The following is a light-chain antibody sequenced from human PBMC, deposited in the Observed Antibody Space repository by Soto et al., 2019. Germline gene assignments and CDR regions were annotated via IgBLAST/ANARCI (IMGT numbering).Light chain of an antibody. Sequence: DLQMTQSPSSLSASVGERVTITCRASQTISNYLNWYHQKPGKPPKLLIYGISTLQSGVPSRFSGSGSGTDFTLTISSLQPEDFATYYCQQSFNTPYTFGQGTELEVK. V-gene: IGKV1-39*01. CDR2: GIS. CDR1: QTISNY. J-gene: IGKJ2*01. CDR3: QQSFNTPYT.